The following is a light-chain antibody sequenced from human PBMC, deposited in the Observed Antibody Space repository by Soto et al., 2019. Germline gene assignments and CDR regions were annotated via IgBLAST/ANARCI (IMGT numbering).Light chain of an antibody. J-gene: IGKJ1*01. CDR2: DAS. V-gene: IGKV3-20*01. CDR1: QRVSSNS. CDR3: QQYGSSPRT. Sequence: ENVLTQSPGTLSLSPGERATLSCRASQRVSSNSLAWYQQKPGQAPRLLIYDASSRATGIPDRFSGSGSGTDFTLTISRLEPEDLAVYYCQQYGSSPRTFGQGTKVEIK.